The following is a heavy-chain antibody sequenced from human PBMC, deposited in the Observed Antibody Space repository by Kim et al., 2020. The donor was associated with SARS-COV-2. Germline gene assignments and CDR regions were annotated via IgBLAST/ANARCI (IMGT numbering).Heavy chain of an antibody. D-gene: IGHD2-21*01. Sequence: SETLSLTCTVSGGSISSSSYYWGWIRQPPGKGLEWIGSIYYSGSTYYNPSLKSRVTISVDTSKNQFSLKLSSVTAADTAVYYCARRMWTKQSPKGNTSWYFDLWGRGTLVTVSS. CDR2: IYYSGST. CDR3: ARRMWTKQSPKGNTSWYFDL. J-gene: IGHJ2*01. CDR1: GGSISSSSYY. V-gene: IGHV4-39*01.